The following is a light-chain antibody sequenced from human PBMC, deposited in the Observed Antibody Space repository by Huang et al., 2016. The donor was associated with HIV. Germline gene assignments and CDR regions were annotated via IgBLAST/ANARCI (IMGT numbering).Light chain of an antibody. J-gene: IGKJ1*01. Sequence: AIQMTQSPSSLSASIGDRVTITCRASQGIRNDLVWYQHKPGQAPKLLIYAASSVHGGVPSRFSGSAAGTDFTLTISSQQPEDFGTYYCLQDYNYPWTFGQGTKVEIK. CDR1: QGIRND. CDR3: LQDYNYPWT. CDR2: AAS. V-gene: IGKV1-6*02.